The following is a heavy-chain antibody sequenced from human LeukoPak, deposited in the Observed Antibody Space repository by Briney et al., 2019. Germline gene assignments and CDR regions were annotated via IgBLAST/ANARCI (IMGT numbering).Heavy chain of an antibody. CDR1: GVSISNSF. CDR3: ARDSGSSPTFAY. V-gene: IGHV4-59*01. D-gene: IGHD1-26*01. Sequence: AETLSLTCTVSGVSISNSFWSWIRQAPGKGLEWIAYIYYTGNTKYNPSLKSRVTISVDTSKNQFSLRLTSVTAHDPAVYYCARDSGSSPTFAYWGQGTLVTVSS. CDR2: IYYTGNT. J-gene: IGHJ4*02.